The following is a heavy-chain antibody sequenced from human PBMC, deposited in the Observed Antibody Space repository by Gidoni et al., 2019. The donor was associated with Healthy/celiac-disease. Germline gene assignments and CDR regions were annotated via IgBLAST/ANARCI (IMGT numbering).Heavy chain of an antibody. J-gene: IGHJ6*03. D-gene: IGHD3-16*01. CDR2: YDGSNK. Sequence: YDGSNKYYADSVKGRFTISRDNSKNTLYLQMNSLRAEDTAVYYCARGGAMVTFVYYYMDVWGKGTTVTVSS. V-gene: IGHV3-33*01. CDR3: ARGGAMVTFVYYYMDV.